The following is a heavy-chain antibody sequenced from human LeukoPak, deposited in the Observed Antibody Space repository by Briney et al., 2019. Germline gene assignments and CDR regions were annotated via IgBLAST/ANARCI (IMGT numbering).Heavy chain of an antibody. V-gene: IGHV3-21*01. CDR2: ISSSSSYI. D-gene: IGHD1-1*01. Sequence: KTGGSLRLSCAASGFTFSSYSMNWVRQAPGKGLEWVSSISSSSSYIYYVDSVKGRFTISRDNAKNSLYLQMNSLRAEDTAVYYCARGGRYNRNDLPDYWGQGTLVTVSS. CDR3: ARGGRYNRNDLPDY. J-gene: IGHJ4*02. CDR1: GFTFSSYS.